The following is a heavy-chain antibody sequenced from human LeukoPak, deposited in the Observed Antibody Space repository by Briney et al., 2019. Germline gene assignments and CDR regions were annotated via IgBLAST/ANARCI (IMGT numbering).Heavy chain of an antibody. D-gene: IGHD2-2*01. Sequence: GESLKISCKGPGYCFNSPWIGWVRQMPGKGLEWMGIIYPGDSDTRYSPSFQGQVTISADKSISTAYLQWSSLKASDTAMYYCARQTDCSSTSYYDYWGQGTLVTVSS. CDR1: GYCFNSPW. CDR3: ARQTDCSSTSYYDY. V-gene: IGHV5-51*01. J-gene: IGHJ4*02. CDR2: IYPGDSDT.